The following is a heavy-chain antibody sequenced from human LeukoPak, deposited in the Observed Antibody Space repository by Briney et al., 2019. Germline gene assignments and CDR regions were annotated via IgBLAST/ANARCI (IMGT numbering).Heavy chain of an antibody. D-gene: IGHD5-24*01. CDR3: ASGYANYNNWFDP. CDR2: INSDGSST. CDR1: GFTFSSYW. J-gene: IGHJ5*02. Sequence: EGSLRLSCAASGFTFSSYWMHWVRQAPGKGLVWVSRINSDGSSTSYADSVKGRFTISRDNAKNTLYLQMNSLRAEDTAVYYCASGYANYNNWFDPWGQGTLVTVSS. V-gene: IGHV3-74*01.